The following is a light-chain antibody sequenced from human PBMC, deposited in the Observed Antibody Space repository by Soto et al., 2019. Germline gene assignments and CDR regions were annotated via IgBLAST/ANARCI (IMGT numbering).Light chain of an antibody. CDR2: EVT. CDR3: SSYAASNNFYFV. CDR1: SSDVGGYNY. J-gene: IGLJ3*02. Sequence: QSVLTQPPSASGSPGQSVTISCTGTSSDVGGYNYVSWYQQYPGRAPKLMIYEVTKRPSGVPDRFSGSKSGNTASLTVSGRQDEDEAAYYCSSYAASNNFYFVFGGGTKLTVL. V-gene: IGLV2-8*01.